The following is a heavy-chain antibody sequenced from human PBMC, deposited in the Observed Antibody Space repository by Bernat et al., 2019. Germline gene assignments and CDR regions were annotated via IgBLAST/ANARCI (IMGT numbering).Heavy chain of an antibody. Sequence: QVQLQQWGAGLLKPSETLSLTCAVYGGSFSGYYWSWIRQPPGKGLEWIGEINHSGSTNYNPSLKSRVTISVDTSKNQFSLKLSSVTAADTAVYYCARDLGWELLLGLGDYWGQGTLVTVSS. CDR1: GGSFSGYY. D-gene: IGHD1-26*01. V-gene: IGHV4-34*01. CDR3: ARDLGWELLLGLGDY. J-gene: IGHJ4*02. CDR2: INHSGST.